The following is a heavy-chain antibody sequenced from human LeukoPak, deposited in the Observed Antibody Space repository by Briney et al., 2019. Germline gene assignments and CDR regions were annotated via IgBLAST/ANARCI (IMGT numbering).Heavy chain of an antibody. CDR1: GGTFSGYS. CDR3: ARGRYCSSTNCYSLPVVKQIAAAEIDY. J-gene: IGHJ4*02. Sequence: RSETLSLTCVVYGGTFSGYSWSWLRQPPGKGLEWIGEINQRRSTKYNPSLMSGVTISTDTSKKQFSLKLSSVTAADTAVYYCARGRYCSSTNCYSLPVVKQIAAAEIDYWGQGTLVTVSS. D-gene: IGHD2-2*01. V-gene: IGHV4-34*01. CDR2: INQRRST.